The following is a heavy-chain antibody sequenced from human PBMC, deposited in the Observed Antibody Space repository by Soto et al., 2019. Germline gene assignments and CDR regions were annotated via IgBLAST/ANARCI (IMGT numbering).Heavy chain of an antibody. CDR1: GYTFITNG. J-gene: IGHJ2*01. Sequence: QVELVQSGPEVKRPGASVKVSCKASGYTFITNGINWVRQAPGQGLEWMGWVCPANGDRKYAQKFKDRVTMTSETSTTTAYMELTNLRSDDTAVYFCARGRYFASTHRQWWYFDFWGRGTLVTVSS. V-gene: IGHV1-18*04. CDR2: VCPANGDR. CDR3: ARGRYFASTHRQWWYFDF. D-gene: IGHD3-10*01.